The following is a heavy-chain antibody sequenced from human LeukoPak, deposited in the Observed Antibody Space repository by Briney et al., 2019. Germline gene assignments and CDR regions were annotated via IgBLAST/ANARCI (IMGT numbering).Heavy chain of an antibody. D-gene: IGHD1-26*01. V-gene: IGHV1-46*04. CDR2: INPNGGGS. Sequence: GASVKVSCKASGNSFTTYYIHWVRQAPGQGLEWMGIINPNGGGSTYAQKLQGRVTMTRDMSTSTVYMELSSLRSEDTAVYYCARDGTNYYYYYMDVWGKGTTVTVSS. J-gene: IGHJ6*03. CDR3: ARDGTNYYYYYMDV. CDR1: GNSFTTYY.